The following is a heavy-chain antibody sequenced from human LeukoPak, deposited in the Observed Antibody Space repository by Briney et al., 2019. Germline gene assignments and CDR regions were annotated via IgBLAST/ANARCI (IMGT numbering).Heavy chain of an antibody. D-gene: IGHD7-27*01. V-gene: IGHV3-74*01. CDR1: GFAFSSNW. CDR3: ATSLGPLTEY. J-gene: IGHJ4*02. CDR2: INSGWSGT. Sequence: PGGSLRLSCAASGFAFSSNWMHWVRQTPGKGLVWVSRINSGWSGTSYADSVEGRFTISRDNAKNTLYLQMNSLRAEDTAVYYCATSLGPLTEYWGQGTLVTVSS.